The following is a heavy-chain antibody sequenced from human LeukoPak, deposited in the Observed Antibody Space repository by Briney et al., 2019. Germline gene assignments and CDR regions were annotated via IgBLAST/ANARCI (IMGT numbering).Heavy chain of an antibody. CDR3: ARGGTNIVATIRGPPGITRDGDYFDY. Sequence: PVKVSCKASGGTFSSYAISWVRQAPGQGLEWMGGIIPIFGTANYAQKFQGRVTITADKSTSTAYMELSSLRSEDTAVYYCARGGTNIVATIRGPPGITRDGDYFDYWGQGTLVTVSS. CDR1: GGTFSSYA. V-gene: IGHV1-69*06. J-gene: IGHJ4*02. CDR2: IIPIFGTA. D-gene: IGHD5-12*01.